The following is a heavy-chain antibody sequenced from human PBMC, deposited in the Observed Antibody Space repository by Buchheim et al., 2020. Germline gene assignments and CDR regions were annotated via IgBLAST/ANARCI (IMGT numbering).Heavy chain of an antibody. D-gene: IGHD4-17*01. CDR1: GFPFSSYA. CDR3: AKETVTAGAGYYGMDV. J-gene: IGHJ6*01. Sequence: EVQLLESGGGLIQPGGSLRLSCAASGFPFSSYAMSWVRQAPGKGLEWVSSFSGSSGTTYYADSVKGRFTISRDNSKNTLYLQMNSLRAGDTAVCYCAKETVTAGAGYYGMDVWGQGTT. CDR2: FSGSSGTT. V-gene: IGHV3-23*01.